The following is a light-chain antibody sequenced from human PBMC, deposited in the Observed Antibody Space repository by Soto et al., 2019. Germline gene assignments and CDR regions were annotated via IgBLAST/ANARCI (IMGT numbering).Light chain of an antibody. CDR3: QHGYSTPLT. Sequence: DIQMTQSPSSLSASVGDRVTITCRASQSISTYLHWYQQKPGKAPNLLIYAASTLQSGVPSRFSGSGSGTDFTLTISSLQPEDFATYFCQHGYSTPLTFGGGTKVAIK. CDR1: QSISTY. CDR2: AAS. J-gene: IGKJ4*01. V-gene: IGKV1-39*01.